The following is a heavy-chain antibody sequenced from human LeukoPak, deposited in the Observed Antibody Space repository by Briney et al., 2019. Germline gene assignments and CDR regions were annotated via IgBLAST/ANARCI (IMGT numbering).Heavy chain of an antibody. D-gene: IGHD6-19*01. CDR2: ISSSGSTI. V-gene: IGHV3-11*04. Sequence: GGSLRLSCAASGFTFSDYYMSWIRQAPGKGLEWVSYISSSGSTIYYADSVKGRFTISRDNAKNSLYLQMNSLRAEDTAVYYCAREGSSGWGLYYYYYMDVWGKGTTVTISS. J-gene: IGHJ6*03. CDR1: GFTFSDYY. CDR3: AREGSSGWGLYYYYYMDV.